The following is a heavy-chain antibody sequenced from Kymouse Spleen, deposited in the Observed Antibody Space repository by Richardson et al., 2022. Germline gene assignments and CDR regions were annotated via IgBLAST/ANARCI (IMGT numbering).Heavy chain of an antibody. D-gene: IGHD3-10*01. V-gene: IGHV4-34*01. J-gene: IGHJ4*02. Sequence: QVQLQQWGAGLLKPSETLSLTCAVYGGSFSGYYWSWIRQPPGKGLEWIGEINHSGSTNYNPSLKSRVTISVDTSKNQFSLKLSSVTAADTAVYYCARVTMAYYFDYWGQGTLVTVSS. CDR3: ARVTMAYYFDY. CDR1: GGSFSGYY. CDR2: INHSGST.